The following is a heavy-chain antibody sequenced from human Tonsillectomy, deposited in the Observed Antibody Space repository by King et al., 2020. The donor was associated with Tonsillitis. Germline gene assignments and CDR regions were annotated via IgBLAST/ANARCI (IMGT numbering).Heavy chain of an antibody. Sequence: VQLQESGPRLVKPSETLSLTCTVSGGSFSTYYWSWIRQPPGKGLEWIGYIYYTGSSNYNPSLKSRVIMSVDTSKNQFSLKLSSVTAADTAMYYCARGVVADNYYYYYGMDVWGQGTTVTVSS. CDR2: IYYTGSS. CDR1: GGSFSTYY. J-gene: IGHJ6*02. V-gene: IGHV4-59*01. D-gene: IGHD3-22*01. CDR3: ARGVVADNYYYYYGMDV.